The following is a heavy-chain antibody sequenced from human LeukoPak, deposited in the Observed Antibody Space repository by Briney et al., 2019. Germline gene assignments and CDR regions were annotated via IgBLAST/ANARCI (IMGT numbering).Heavy chain of an antibody. CDR2: IRYDGSNK. CDR3: AKVPPSSSWFADAFDI. V-gene: IGHV3-30*02. J-gene: IGHJ3*02. D-gene: IGHD6-13*01. Sequence: PGGSLRLSCAASGFTFSNYWMRWVRQAPGKGLEWVAFIRYDGSNKYYADSVKGRFTISRDNSKNTLYLQMNSLRAEDTAVYYCAKVPPSSSWFADAFDIWGQGTMVTVSS. CDR1: GFTFSNYW.